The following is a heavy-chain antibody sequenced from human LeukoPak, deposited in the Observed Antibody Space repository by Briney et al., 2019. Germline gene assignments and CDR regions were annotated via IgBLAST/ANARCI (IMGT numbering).Heavy chain of an antibody. CDR2: ISASNGNT. V-gene: IGHV1-18*01. Sequence: GASVKVSCKASGYTFTSYGISWVRQAPGQGLEWMGWISASNGNTNYAQKLQGRVTMTTDTSTSTAYMELRSLRSDDTAVYYCARIREGGDIVVVPAADDAFDIWGQGTMVTVSS. CDR3: ARIREGGDIVVVPAADDAFDI. J-gene: IGHJ3*02. CDR1: GYTFTSYG. D-gene: IGHD2-2*01.